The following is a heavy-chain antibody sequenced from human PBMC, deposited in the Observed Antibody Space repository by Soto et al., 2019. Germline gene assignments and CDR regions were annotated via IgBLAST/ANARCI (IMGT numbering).Heavy chain of an antibody. CDR3: ARGGNNSVFFYYAC. CDR2: INWNDDK. V-gene: IGHV2-5*01. Sequence: QITLKESGPTLVKVTQTVTLTCTFSGFSLSSTGVGVGWIRQPPGKALEGLALINWNDDKRYNPSLKSRLTTPRDPPKNRVVLTRPNVAFVDKACFYCARGGNNSVFFYYACWGQETLVPAS. D-gene: IGHD3-10*01. CDR1: GFSLSSTGVG. J-gene: IGHJ4*02.